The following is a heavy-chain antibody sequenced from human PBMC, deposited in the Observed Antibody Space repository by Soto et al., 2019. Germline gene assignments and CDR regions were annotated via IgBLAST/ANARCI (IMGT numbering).Heavy chain of an antibody. CDR3: ARHPSDFWFDP. CDR2: IYYSGST. CDR1: GGSISSSSYF. J-gene: IGHJ5*02. Sequence: QLQLQASGPGLVKPSETLSLTCSVSGGSISSSSYFWGWIRQPPGKGLVWFGSIYYSGSTYYNPSLKRSVTVSVDTTKHQFSLTLSSVTAADTAVYYCARHPSDFWFDPWGQGTLVTVSS. D-gene: IGHD2-21*02. V-gene: IGHV4-39*01.